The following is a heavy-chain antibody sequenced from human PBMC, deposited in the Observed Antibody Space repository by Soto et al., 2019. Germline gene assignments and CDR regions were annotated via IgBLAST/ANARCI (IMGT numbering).Heavy chain of an antibody. Sequence: GGSLRLSCRASGFTFRSYAMHWVRQAPGKGLEWVAVISFDGSHKYYADSVKGRFTISRDNSRNTLYLQMNSLRVEDTAVFYCASDYDILTGYYFGTGDYWGQGTLVTVSS. J-gene: IGHJ4*02. D-gene: IGHD3-9*01. V-gene: IGHV3-30-3*01. CDR1: GFTFRSYA. CDR2: ISFDGSHK. CDR3: ASDYDILTGYYFGTGDY.